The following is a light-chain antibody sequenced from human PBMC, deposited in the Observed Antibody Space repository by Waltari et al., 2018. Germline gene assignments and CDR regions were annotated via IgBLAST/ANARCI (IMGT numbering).Light chain of an antibody. CDR1: QSVRGS. CDR2: GVS. J-gene: IGKJ1*01. CDR3: QHYVRLPAT. V-gene: IGKV3-20*01. Sequence: EIVLTQSPGTLSLSPGERATLSCRASQSVRGSLAWYQQKAGQAPRLLIYGVSSRATGSPERFRGSGSGTDFSLTISRLEPEDFAVYYCQHYVRLPATFGQGTKVEIK.